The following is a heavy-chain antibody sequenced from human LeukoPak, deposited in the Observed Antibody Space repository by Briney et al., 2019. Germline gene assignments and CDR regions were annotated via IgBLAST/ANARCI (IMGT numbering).Heavy chain of an antibody. CDR3: ASPPSSSWYVINY. CDR1: EYTFTAYY. CDR2: IHPNRGGT. V-gene: IGHV1-2*02. Sequence: GDSVKVSCKASEYTFTAYYIHWVREAAGQGLEWMGWIHPNRGGTNYPQKFQGRVAMTTDTSINTDYMKLSRLRSDETSVYHCASPPSSSWYVINYWGQGTLVSVCS. J-gene: IGHJ4*02. D-gene: IGHD6-13*01.